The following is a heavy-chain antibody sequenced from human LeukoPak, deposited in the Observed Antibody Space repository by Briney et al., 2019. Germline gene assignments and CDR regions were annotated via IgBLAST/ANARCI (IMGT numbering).Heavy chain of an antibody. J-gene: IGHJ4*02. V-gene: IGHV1-8*01. Sequence: ASVKVSCKASGYTFTSYDINWVRQATGQGLEGMGRMNPNSGNTGSAQNVQGRVSMTRNTSISTAYMELRSLRPEDTAVYYCARVDTAIARYWGQGTLVTVSS. CDR1: GYTFTSYD. D-gene: IGHD5-18*01. CDR2: MNPNSGNT. CDR3: ARVDTAIARY.